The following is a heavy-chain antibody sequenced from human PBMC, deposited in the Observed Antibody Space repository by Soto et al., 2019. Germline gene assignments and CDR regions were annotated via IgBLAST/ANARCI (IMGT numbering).Heavy chain of an antibody. V-gene: IGHV3-30*18. Sequence: LRLSCAASGFTFSSYGMHWVRQAPGKGLEWVAVISYDGSNKYYADSVKGRFTISRDNSKNTLYLQMNSLRAEDTAVYYCAKDLIAFDYWGQGTLVTVSS. D-gene: IGHD3-16*01. CDR1: GFTFSSYG. CDR3: AKDLIAFDY. CDR2: ISYDGSNK. J-gene: IGHJ4*02.